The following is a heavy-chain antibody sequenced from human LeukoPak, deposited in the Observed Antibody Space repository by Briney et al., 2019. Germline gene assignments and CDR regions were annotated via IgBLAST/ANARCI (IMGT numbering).Heavy chain of an antibody. D-gene: IGHD3-22*01. CDR1: GGTFSSYA. Sequence: ASVKVSCKASGGTFSSYAISWVRQAPGQGLEWMGRIIPILGIANYAQKFQGRVTITADKSTSTAYMELSSLRSEDTAVYYCASHPYSFDISGYSQTDYWGQGTLVTVS. V-gene: IGHV1-69*04. CDR2: IIPILGIA. J-gene: IGHJ4*02. CDR3: ASHPYSFDISGYSQTDY.